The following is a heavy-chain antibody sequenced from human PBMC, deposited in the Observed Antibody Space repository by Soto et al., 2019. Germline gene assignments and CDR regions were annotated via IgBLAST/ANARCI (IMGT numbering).Heavy chain of an antibody. J-gene: IGHJ6*02. CDR3: ARASGATIEIVYYYYGMDV. Sequence: SVKVSCKASVGTFSSYAISWVRQAPGQGLEWMGGIIPIFGTANYAQKFQGRVTITADESTSTAYMELSSLRSEDTAVYYCARASGATIEIVYYYYGMDVWGQGTTVTVSS. CDR1: VGTFSSYA. CDR2: IIPIFGTA. D-gene: IGHD6-25*01. V-gene: IGHV1-69*13.